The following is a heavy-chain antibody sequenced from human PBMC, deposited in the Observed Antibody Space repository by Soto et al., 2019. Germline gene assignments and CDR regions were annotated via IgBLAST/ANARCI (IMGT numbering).Heavy chain of an antibody. D-gene: IGHD5-18*01. CDR2: IYYSGSA. CDR1: GGSISSGGYF. J-gene: IGHJ6*02. V-gene: IGHV4-31*03. Sequence: PSETLSLTCTVSGGSISSGGYFWSWIRQHPGKGLEWIGYIYYSGSANYNPSLKGRVTMSVDTSTNQFSLKLSSVTAADTAVYYCARPLYSYGPMDVWGQGTTVTVSS. CDR3: ARPLYSYGPMDV.